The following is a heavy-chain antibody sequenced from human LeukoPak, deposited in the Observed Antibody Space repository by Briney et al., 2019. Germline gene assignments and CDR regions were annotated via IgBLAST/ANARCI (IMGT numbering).Heavy chain of an antibody. V-gene: IGHV4-4*07. CDR1: GGSISGDSISDYY. D-gene: IGHD6-13*01. CDR3: ARDGPHTSAWYPSFDH. CDR2: IHISGTT. Sequence: PSETLSLTCTVSGGSISGDSISDYYWSWIRRLAGKGLVWIGRIHISGTTNYNPSLRSRLTMSVDASKNQFPLSLTSVTAADTAVYYCARDGPHTSAWYPSFDHWGQGALVTVSS. J-gene: IGHJ4*02.